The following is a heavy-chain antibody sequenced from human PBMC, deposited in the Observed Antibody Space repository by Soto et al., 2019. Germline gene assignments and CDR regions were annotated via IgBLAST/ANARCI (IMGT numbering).Heavy chain of an antibody. J-gene: IGHJ4*02. Sequence: QGQLQESGPGLVKPSETLFLTCTVSGASSSSYCWSWILQPPGNGLEWIGSIYYSGSTHYNTSSKSLVTISVDTSKNQFSLKVSSVTATDTAVYYCARLSPTSGNWERDYWGQGTLVTVSS. CDR1: GASSSSYC. CDR3: ARLSPTSGNWERDY. CDR2: IYYSGST. D-gene: IGHD7-27*01. V-gene: IGHV4-59*01.